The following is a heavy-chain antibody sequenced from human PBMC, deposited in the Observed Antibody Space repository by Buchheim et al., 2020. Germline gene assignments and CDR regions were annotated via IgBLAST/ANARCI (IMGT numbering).Heavy chain of an antibody. CDR1: GFTFSTYA. V-gene: IGHV3-30*03. J-gene: IGHJ4*02. D-gene: IGHD2-21*01. CDR3: ARTDCGTTHCKHLQY. CDR2: ISDDGTNN. Sequence: QVQLVESGGGVVQPGRSLRLSCAASGFTFSTYAMHWVRQAPGKGLEWLAVISDDGTNNYYTDAVKGRFTISRDKYKNTVYVQVDSLTTEDTAAYYCARTDCGTTHCKHLQYWGLGTL.